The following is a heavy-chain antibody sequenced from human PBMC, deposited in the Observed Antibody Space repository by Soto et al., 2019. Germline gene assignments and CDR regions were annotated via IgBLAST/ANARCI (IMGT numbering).Heavy chain of an antibody. CDR3: ARDQGVAAAGITWFDP. CDR2: IHSSGST. D-gene: IGHD6-13*01. Sequence: PXGTLSLTCTVPGGSMINYHWSWIRQPAGKGLEWIGHIHSSGSTNYNPSLKRRVTMPVDTSKNQFSLRLMSLTAADTAVYYCARDQGVAAAGITWFDPWGQGSLVTVSS. J-gene: IGHJ5*02. CDR1: GGSMINYH. V-gene: IGHV4-4*07.